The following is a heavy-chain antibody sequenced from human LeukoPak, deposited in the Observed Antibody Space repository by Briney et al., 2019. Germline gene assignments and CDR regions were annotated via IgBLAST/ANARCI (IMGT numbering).Heavy chain of an antibody. CDR1: GYTFTDYY. J-gene: IGHJ3*02. Sequence: GASVTVFCKASGYTFTDYYMHWVRQAPGQGLEWMGWINPNSGGTNYAQKFQGRVTMTRDTSISTAYMELSRLRSDDTAVYYCARGLYAIANYVEHAFEIWGQGTMVTVSS. V-gene: IGHV1-2*02. CDR3: ARGLYAIANYVEHAFEI. D-gene: IGHD4/OR15-4a*01. CDR2: INPNSGGT.